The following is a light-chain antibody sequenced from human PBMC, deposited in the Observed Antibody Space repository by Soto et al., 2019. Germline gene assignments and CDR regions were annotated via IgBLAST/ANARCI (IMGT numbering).Light chain of an antibody. CDR2: NN. J-gene: IGLJ3*02. V-gene: IGLV1-44*01. Sequence: QSVLTQPPSASGTPGQRVTISCSGSSSNIGSSTVNWYLQFPGTAPKLLLFNNRRPPGVSDRFSGSKSGTSASLAISGLQSEDEADYYCVAWDGSLKAWVFGGGTQLTVL. CDR3: VAWDGSLKAWV. CDR1: SSNIGSST.